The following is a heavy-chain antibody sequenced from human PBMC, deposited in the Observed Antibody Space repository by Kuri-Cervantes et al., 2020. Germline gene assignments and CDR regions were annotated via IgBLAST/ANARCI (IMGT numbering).Heavy chain of an antibody. Sequence: GESLKISCAASGFTFSSYAMHWVRQASGKGLEWVSIIWFDGTKIYYADSVKGRFTISRDDSKSTLYLQMNSLRVEDTAVYYCARARFSGYEYFENWGQGTLVTVSS. D-gene: IGHD5-12*01. V-gene: IGHV3-33*08. J-gene: IGHJ4*02. CDR3: ARARFSGYEYFEN. CDR1: GFTFSSYA. CDR2: IWFDGTKI.